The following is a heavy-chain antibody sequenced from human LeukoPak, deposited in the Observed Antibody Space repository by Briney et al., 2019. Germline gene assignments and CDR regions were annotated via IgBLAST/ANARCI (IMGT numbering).Heavy chain of an antibody. V-gene: IGHV4-61*02. Sequence: SETLSLTCTVSGASISTGSSYWSWIRQPAGEGLEWIGRIHNSGSTNYNPSLNSRVTISVDASKNQVSLKLTSVTAADTAVYYCARNGYGSGSSWWGQGTLVTVSS. CDR3: ARNGYGSGSSW. CDR2: IHNSGST. D-gene: IGHD3-10*01. CDR1: GASISTGSSY. J-gene: IGHJ4*02.